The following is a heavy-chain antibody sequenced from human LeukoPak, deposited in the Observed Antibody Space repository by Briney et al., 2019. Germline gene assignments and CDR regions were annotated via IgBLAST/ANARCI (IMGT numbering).Heavy chain of an antibody. CDR2: INPNSGGT. Sequence: ASVKVSCKASGYTFTGYYMHWVRQAPRQGLEWMGWINPNSGGTNYAQKFQGRVTMTRDTSISTVYMELSSLRSEDTAVYYCARDGGYDYFDYWGQGTLVTVSS. J-gene: IGHJ4*02. V-gene: IGHV1-2*02. CDR3: ARDGGYDYFDY. CDR1: GYTFTGYY. D-gene: IGHD5-12*01.